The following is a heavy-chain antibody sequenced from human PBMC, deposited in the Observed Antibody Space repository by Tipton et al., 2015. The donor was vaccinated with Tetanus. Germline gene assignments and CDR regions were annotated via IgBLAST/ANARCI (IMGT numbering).Heavy chain of an antibody. V-gene: IGHV3-53*01. J-gene: IGHJ6*02. CDR3: AKDLHWYGMDV. D-gene: IGHD3/OR15-3a*01. CDR1: GFTLRTYS. Sequence: GSLRLSCAASGFTLRTYSMNWVRQAPGKGLEWVSTISDGGDTNYADSVKGRFTLSRDNSKNTLSLQMNSLRVEDTAVYYCAKDLHWYGMDVWGQGTKVTVSS. CDR2: ISDGGDT.